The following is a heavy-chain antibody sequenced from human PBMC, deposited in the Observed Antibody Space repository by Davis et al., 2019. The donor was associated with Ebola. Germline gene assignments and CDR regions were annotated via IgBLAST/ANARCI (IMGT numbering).Heavy chain of an antibody. V-gene: IGHV1-3*01. CDR3: ARGYCSGGSCYSGDY. CDR1: GYTFTSYA. D-gene: IGHD2-15*01. CDR2: INAGNGNT. J-gene: IGHJ4*02. Sequence: ASVKVSCEASGYTFTSYAMHWVRQAPGQRLEWMGWINAGNGNTKYSQKLQGRVTMTTDTSTSTAYMELRSLRSDDTAVYYCARGYCSGGSCYSGDYWGQGTLVTVSS.